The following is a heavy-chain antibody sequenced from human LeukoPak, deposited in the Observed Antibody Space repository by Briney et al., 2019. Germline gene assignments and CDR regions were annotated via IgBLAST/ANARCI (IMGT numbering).Heavy chain of an antibody. CDR2: IIPILGIA. CDR3: ARDGLDGYSYGSLEY. V-gene: IGHV1-69*04. Sequence: SVKVSCKASGGTFSSYTISLVRQAPGQGLEWMGRIIPILGIANYAQKFQGRVTITADKSTSTAYMELSSLRSEDTAVYYCARDGLDGYSYGSLEYWGQGTLVTVSS. D-gene: IGHD5-18*01. J-gene: IGHJ4*02. CDR1: GGTFSSYT.